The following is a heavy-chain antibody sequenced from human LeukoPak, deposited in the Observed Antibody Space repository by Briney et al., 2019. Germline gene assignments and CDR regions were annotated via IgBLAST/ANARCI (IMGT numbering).Heavy chain of an antibody. V-gene: IGHV5-51*01. CDR3: ARQVGVVVTATDYFDY. CDR2: IYPGDSDT. CDR1: GYSFASYW. Sequence: GESLKISCKGSGYSFASYWIAWVRQMPGKGLEWMGIIYPGDSDTRYNPSFQGQVTISADKSTSTTYLQWSSLKASDTAMYYCARQVGVVVTATDYFDYWGQGTLVMVSS. J-gene: IGHJ4*02. D-gene: IGHD2-15*01.